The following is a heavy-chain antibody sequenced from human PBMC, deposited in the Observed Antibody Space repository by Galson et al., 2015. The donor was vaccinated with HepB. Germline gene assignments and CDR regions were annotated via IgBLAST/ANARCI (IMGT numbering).Heavy chain of an antibody. Sequence: SLRLSCAVSGFTFSSYKMNWVRQGPRKGLEWISYISTSGSTTYYADSVKGRFSISRDNAENSLFLQMNSLRAEDTAVYYCVRQDDFWTRGHFDYWGQGILVSVSS. CDR2: ISTSGSTT. V-gene: IGHV3-48*03. D-gene: IGHD3-3*01. J-gene: IGHJ4*02. CDR1: GFTFSSYK. CDR3: VRQDDFWTRGHFDY.